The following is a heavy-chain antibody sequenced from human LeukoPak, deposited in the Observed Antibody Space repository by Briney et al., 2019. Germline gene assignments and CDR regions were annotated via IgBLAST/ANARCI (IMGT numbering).Heavy chain of an antibody. V-gene: IGHV1-2*02. CDR3: ARGPTVTIVSDAFDI. J-gene: IGHJ3*02. CDR2: INPNSGGT. CDR1: GYTFTGYY. Sequence: GASVKVSCKASGYTFTGYYMHWVRQAPGQGLEWMGWINPNSGGTNYAQKFQGRVTMTRDTSISTAYMELSRLRSDDTAVYYCARGPTVTIVSDAFDIWGQGTMVTVSS. D-gene: IGHD4-17*01.